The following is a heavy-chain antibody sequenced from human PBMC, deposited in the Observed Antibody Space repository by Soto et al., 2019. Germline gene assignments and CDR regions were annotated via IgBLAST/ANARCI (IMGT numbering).Heavy chain of an antibody. Sequence: GGSLRLSCVASGFTFSDYYMSWIRQAPGKGLEWVSYISSSGSNIYYADSVKGRFTISRDNAKNSLYLQMNSLRAEDTAVYYCARDPPDFGYYDGSGYLDYWGQGTMVTVSS. CDR2: ISSSGSNI. CDR3: ARDPPDFGYYDGSGYLDY. CDR1: GFTFSDYY. J-gene: IGHJ4*01. V-gene: IGHV3-11*01. D-gene: IGHD3-22*01.